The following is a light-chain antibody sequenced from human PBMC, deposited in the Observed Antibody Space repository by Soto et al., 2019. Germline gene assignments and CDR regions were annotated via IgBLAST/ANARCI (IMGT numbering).Light chain of an antibody. CDR1: QSVSSSY. J-gene: IGKJ1*01. CDR2: GAS. V-gene: IGKV3-20*01. Sequence: EIVLTQSPGTLSLSPGERATLSCRASQSVSSSYLAWFQQKPGQAPRVLIYGASTRATGIPARFSGSGSGTDFTLTINRLEPEDFAVYYCQQYDSSPRTFGQGTKVDIK. CDR3: QQYDSSPRT.